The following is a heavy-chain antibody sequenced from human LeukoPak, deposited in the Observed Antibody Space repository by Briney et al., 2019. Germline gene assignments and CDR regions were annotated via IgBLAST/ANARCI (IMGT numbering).Heavy chain of an antibody. CDR2: INPSGGST. CDR1: GYSFTDFD. CDR3: AREPSGYCSGGSCVDFDY. V-gene: IGHV1-46*01. J-gene: IGHJ4*02. Sequence: ASVKVSCKSSGYSFTDFDINWVRQAPGQGLEWMGIINPSGGSTSYAQKFQGRVTMTRDTSTSTVYMELSSLRSEDTAVYYCAREPSGYCSGGSCVDFDYWGQGTLVTVSS. D-gene: IGHD2-15*01.